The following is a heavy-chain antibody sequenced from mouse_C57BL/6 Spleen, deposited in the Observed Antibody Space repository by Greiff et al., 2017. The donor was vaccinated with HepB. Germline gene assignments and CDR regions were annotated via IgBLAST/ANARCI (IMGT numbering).Heavy chain of an antibody. CDR1: GFSLTSYG. Sequence: VKLVESGPGLVQPSQSLSITCTVSGFSLTSYGVHWVRQSPGKGLEWLGVIWRGGSTDYNAAFMSRLSITKDNSKSQVFFKMNSLQADDTAIYYCAKNLITTNYYAMDYWGQGTSVTVSS. V-gene: IGHV2-5*01. J-gene: IGHJ4*01. CDR3: AKNLITTNYYAMDY. CDR2: IWRGGST. D-gene: IGHD2-4*01.